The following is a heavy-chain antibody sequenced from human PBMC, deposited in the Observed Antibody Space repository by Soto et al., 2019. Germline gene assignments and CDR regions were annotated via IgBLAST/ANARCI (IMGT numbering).Heavy chain of an antibody. CDR2: IYYRGST. Sequence: SETLSLTCTVSGGSISSHYWSWVRQAPGKGLEWIGHIYYRGSTTYNPSLRSRSTISVDTSNNQFSLKLNSVTAADTAVYYCARDGREASGMDVWGQGTKVTVSS. CDR3: ARDGREASGMDV. J-gene: IGHJ6*02. V-gene: IGHV4-59*11. CDR1: GGSISSHY. D-gene: IGHD1-26*01.